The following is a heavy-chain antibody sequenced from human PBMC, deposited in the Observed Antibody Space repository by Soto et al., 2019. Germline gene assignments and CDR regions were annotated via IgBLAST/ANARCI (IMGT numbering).Heavy chain of an antibody. CDR3: AIPRGELGPPDS. CDR2: INPSIGTT. V-gene: IGHV1-46*01. CDR1: GYTFTSQN. D-gene: IGHD7-27*01. Sequence: ASVKVSCKASGYTFTSQNMHWVRQAPGQGLEWMGVINPSIGTTTYAQKFQGRFTISRDNSRKTLYLQMNSLRAEDTALYYCAIPRGELGPPDSGGRGTLVTFPS. J-gene: IGHJ4*02.